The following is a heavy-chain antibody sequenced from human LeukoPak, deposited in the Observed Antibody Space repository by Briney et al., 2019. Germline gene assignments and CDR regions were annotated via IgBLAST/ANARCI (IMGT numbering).Heavy chain of an antibody. D-gene: IGHD3-22*01. CDR3: VTYYYGSSAPKRNY. Sequence: PSETLSLTCAVYGGSFSDCFWSWIRQPPGKGLEWIGEISHSGSTTYNPSLRSRVTISGDTSKKQFSLKLSSVTAADTAVYYCVTYYYGSSAPKRNYWGQGILVTVSS. CDR1: GGSFSDCF. J-gene: IGHJ4*02. V-gene: IGHV4-34*01. CDR2: ISHSGST.